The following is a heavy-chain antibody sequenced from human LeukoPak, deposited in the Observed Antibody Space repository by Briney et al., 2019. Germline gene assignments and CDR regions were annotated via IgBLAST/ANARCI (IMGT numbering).Heavy chain of an antibody. CDR3: ARGVSGGSGWYGWTNWFDP. CDR1: GVSISSGGYY. V-gene: IGHV4-30-2*01. J-gene: IGHJ5*02. D-gene: IGHD6-19*01. CDR2: IYHSGST. Sequence: SETLSLTCTVSGVSISSGGYYWSWIRQPPGKGLEWIGYIYHSGSTYYNPSLKSRVTISVDTSKNQFSLKLSSVTAADTAVYYCARGVSGGSGWYGWTNWFDPWGQGTLVTVSS.